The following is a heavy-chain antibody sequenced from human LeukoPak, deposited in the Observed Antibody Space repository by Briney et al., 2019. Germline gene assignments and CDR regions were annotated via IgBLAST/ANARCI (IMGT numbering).Heavy chain of an antibody. V-gene: IGHV3-48*03. D-gene: IGHD3-22*01. CDR1: GFTFSSYE. CDR2: ISSSGNTI. CDR3: AREHYYYDSSGYGATGDYYYMDV. J-gene: IGHJ6*03. Sequence: GGSLRLSCAASGFTFSSYEMNWVRQAPGKGLEWVSYISSSGNTIYYADSVKGRFTISRDNAKNSLYLQMNSLRAEDTAVYYCAREHYYYDSSGYGATGDYYYMDVWGKGTTVTVSS.